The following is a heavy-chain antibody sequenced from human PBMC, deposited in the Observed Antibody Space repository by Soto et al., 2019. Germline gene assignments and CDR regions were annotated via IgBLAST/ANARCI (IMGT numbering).Heavy chain of an antibody. V-gene: IGHV3-30-3*01. CDR2: ISYDGSNK. D-gene: IGHD5-18*01. CDR3: ARGKRGYSYGTLLDY. CDR1: GFTFSSYA. J-gene: IGHJ4*02. Sequence: QVQLVESGGGVVQPGRSLRLSCAASGFTFSSYAMHWVRQAPGKGLEWVAVISYDGSNKYYADSVKGRFTISRDNSKNTLYLQMNRLRAEDTAVYYCARGKRGYSYGTLLDYWGQGTLVTVSS.